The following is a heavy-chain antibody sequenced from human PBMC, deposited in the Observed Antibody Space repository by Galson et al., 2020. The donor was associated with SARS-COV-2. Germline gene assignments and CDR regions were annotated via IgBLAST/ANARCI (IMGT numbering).Heavy chain of an antibody. V-gene: IGHV4-34*01. D-gene: IGHD3-22*01. CDR3: KRGLLQTTMVIVVYTSASFYFDT. CDR1: GGSFSGNY. Sequence: SETLSLTCAVYGGSFSGNYWSWIRQSPGKGLEWIGEITQSDSVNYNPSLKSRVTISKDTSKNQFSLELRSVTAADTAMHYCKRGLLQTTMVIVVYTSASFYFDTWGQGTLVSGSS. J-gene: IGHJ4*02. CDR2: ITQSDSV.